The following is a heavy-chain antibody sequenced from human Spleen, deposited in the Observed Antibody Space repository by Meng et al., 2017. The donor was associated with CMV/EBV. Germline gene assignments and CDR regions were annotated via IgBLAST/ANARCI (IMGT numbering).Heavy chain of an antibody. CDR3: ARYVFDSSSLYSNWFDP. D-gene: IGHD3-22*01. J-gene: IGHJ5*02. V-gene: IGHV4-30-4*01. CDR1: GGSISSGDYY. Sequence: QVQRQESGPGLVKPSQTLSLTCTVSGGSISSGDYYWSWNRQPPGKGLEWIGCIYYSGSTYYNPSLKGRVTISVDTSKNQLSLKLSSMTAADTAVYYCARYVFDSSSLYSNWFDPWGQGTMVTVSS. CDR2: IYYSGST.